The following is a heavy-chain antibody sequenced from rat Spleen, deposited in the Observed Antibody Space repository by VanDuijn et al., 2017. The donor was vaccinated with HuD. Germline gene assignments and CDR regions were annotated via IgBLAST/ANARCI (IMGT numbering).Heavy chain of an antibody. CDR2: MRYSGDT. Sequence: QVQLKESGPGLVQPSQTLSLTCTVSGFSLTSYNVHWVRQPPGKGLEWMGRMRYSGDTSFNSALKSRLSISRETSKNQVFLKMNSLQTDDTGTDYCTRDPNWDYYVMDAWGHGASVTVSS. J-gene: IGHJ4*01. D-gene: IGHD5-1*01. CDR1: GFSLTSYN. CDR3: TRDPNWDYYVMDA. V-gene: IGHV2-63*01.